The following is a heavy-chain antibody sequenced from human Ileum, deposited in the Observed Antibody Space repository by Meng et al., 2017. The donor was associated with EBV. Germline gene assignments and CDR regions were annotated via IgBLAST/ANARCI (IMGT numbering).Heavy chain of an antibody. Sequence: QGQGQGRGPKLGKPSGTVSLTWAVSGGSIISSKWWSWVRQSPGTGLEWIGEIYHHGTTNYNPSLKSRVTISVDTSKNKFFLNLTSLTAADTAVYYCARLDSSGYYFGGWFDPWGQGILVTVSS. CDR3: ARLDSSGYYFGGWFDP. CDR2: IYHHGTT. V-gene: IGHV4-4*02. CDR1: GGSIISSKW. J-gene: IGHJ5*02. D-gene: IGHD3-22*01.